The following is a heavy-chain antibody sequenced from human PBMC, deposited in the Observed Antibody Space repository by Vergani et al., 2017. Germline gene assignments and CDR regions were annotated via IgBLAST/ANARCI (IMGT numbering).Heavy chain of an antibody. CDR2: IHHSGET. CDR1: DSSIMTNPY. D-gene: IGHD3-10*01. V-gene: IGHV4-38-2*01. CDR3: ARHRGSGGFFPSSYLYGMDV. Sequence: QVQLQESGPGLVKPSETLTLTCDVSDSSIMTNPYWGWFRQSPGKGREWSGCIHHSGETHYNASLKSRVSISIVSSSKFSLSLTPVTAADTAIYYCARHRGSGGFFPSSYLYGMDVWGHGTTVTVSS. J-gene: IGHJ6*02.